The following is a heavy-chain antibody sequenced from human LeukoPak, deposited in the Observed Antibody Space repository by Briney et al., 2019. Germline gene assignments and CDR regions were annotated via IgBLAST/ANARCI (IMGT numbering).Heavy chain of an antibody. Sequence: PERSLRLSCAASGFTFSSYAMHWVRQAPGNGLEWVALISSDGSTNSYAASVKGRFTISRDNSKNTLYLQMNSLRAEDTAVYYCARDFMVRGVIHYYFDYWGQGTLVTVSS. D-gene: IGHD3-10*01. CDR2: ISSDGSTN. V-gene: IGHV3-30-3*01. J-gene: IGHJ4*02. CDR3: ARDFMVRGVIHYYFDY. CDR1: GFTFSSYA.